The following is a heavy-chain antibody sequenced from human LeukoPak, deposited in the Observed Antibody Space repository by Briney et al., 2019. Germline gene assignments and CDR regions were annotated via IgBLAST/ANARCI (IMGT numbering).Heavy chain of an antibody. D-gene: IGHD4-17*01. J-gene: IGHJ6*02. CDR1: GFTFSSYG. CDR3: AKLAVTTCMDV. CDR2: ISYDGSNK. V-gene: IGHV3-30*18. Sequence: GGSLRLSCAASGFTFSSYGMHWVRQAPGKGLEWVAVISYDGSNKYYADSVKGRFTISRDNSKNTLYLQTNSLRAEDTAVYYCAKLAVTTCMDVWGQGTTVTVSS.